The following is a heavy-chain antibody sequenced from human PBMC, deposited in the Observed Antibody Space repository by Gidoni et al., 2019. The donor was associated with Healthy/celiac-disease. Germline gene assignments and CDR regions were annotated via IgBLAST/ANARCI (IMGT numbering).Heavy chain of an antibody. J-gene: IGHJ2*01. Sequence: EVQLLESGGGLVQPGGSLRLSCAASGFTFISYAMSWVRQAPGKGLEWVSDMSGSGGSTYYADSVKGRFTISRDNSKNTLYLQMNSLRAEDTAVYYCAKVHDCSGGSCYGWYFDLWGRGTLVTVSS. CDR1: GFTFISYA. V-gene: IGHV3-23*01. CDR3: AKVHDCSGGSCYGWYFDL. CDR2: MSGSGGST. D-gene: IGHD2-15*01.